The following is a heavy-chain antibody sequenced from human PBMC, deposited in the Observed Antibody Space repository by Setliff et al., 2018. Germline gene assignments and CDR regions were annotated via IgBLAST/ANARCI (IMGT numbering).Heavy chain of an antibody. CDR3: ARDREGDGNYYMDV. J-gene: IGHJ6*03. V-gene: IGHV3-23*01. CDR2: ISGSGGST. Sequence: GGSLRLSCVASGLSFSSYAINWVRQAPGKGLEWVSGISGSGGSTYYADSVKGRFTISRDNSKNTLYLQMNSLRAEDTAVYYCARDREGDGNYYMDVWGKGTTVTVSS. D-gene: IGHD1-1*01. CDR1: GLSFSSYA.